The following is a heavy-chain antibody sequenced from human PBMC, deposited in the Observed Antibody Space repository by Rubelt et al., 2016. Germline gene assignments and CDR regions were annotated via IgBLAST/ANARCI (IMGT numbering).Heavy chain of an antibody. CDR2: IYWDDGK. D-gene: IGHD1-1*01. Sequence: QITLKESGPTLVKPTQTLTLTCIFSGFSLSTSGVGVGWIRQPPGKALECLALIYWDDGKRYSPSLKSRLTITKGTSKNQVVLTMTNMDPVDTATYYCAHRLAGTGTIYWGQGTLVTVSS. CDR3: AHRLAGTGTIY. V-gene: IGHV2-5*02. J-gene: IGHJ4*02. CDR1: GFSLSTSGVG.